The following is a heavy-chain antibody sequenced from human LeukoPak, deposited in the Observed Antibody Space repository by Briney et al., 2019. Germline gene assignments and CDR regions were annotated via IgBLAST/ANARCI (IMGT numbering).Heavy chain of an antibody. J-gene: IGHJ6*02. V-gene: IGHV3-48*03. Sequence: PGGSLRLSCAASGFTFSTYEMNWVRQAPGKGLEWVSYISSTGSTIDYADSVRGRFTLSRDNAKNSLSLHMKSLRAEDTAVYYCARTPSYYDSRSYSNIFYYYGMDVWGQGTTVTVSS. D-gene: IGHD3-10*01. CDR2: ISSTGSTI. CDR3: ARTPSYYDSRSYSNIFYYYGMDV. CDR1: GFTFSTYE.